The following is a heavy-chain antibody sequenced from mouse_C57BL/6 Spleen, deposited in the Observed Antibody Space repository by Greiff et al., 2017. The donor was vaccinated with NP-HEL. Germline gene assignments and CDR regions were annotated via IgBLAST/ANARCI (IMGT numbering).Heavy chain of an antibody. V-gene: IGHV5-6*01. CDR1: GFTFSSYG. Sequence: EVMLVESGGDLVKPGGSLKLSCAASGFTFSSYGMSWVRQTPDKRLEWVATISSGGSYTYYPDSVKGRFTISRDNAKNTLYLQMSSLKSEDTAMYYCARQEITTVVPLFDYWGQGTTLTVSS. CDR3: ARQEITTVVPLFDY. CDR2: ISSGGSYT. D-gene: IGHD1-1*01. J-gene: IGHJ2*01.